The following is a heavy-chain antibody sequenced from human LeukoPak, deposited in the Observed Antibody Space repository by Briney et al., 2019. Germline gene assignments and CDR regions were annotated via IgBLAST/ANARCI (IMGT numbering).Heavy chain of an antibody. J-gene: IGHJ4*02. Sequence: ASVKVSCKASGYTFTGYYMHWVRQAPGQGLEWMGWINPNSGGTNYAQKFQGRVTMTRDTSISTAYMELSRLRSDDTAVYYCASGRTGYSSGWGKYYFDYWGQGTLVTVSS. CDR1: GYTFTGYY. V-gene: IGHV1-2*02. CDR2: INPNSGGT. D-gene: IGHD6-19*01. CDR3: ASGRTGYSSGWGKYYFDY.